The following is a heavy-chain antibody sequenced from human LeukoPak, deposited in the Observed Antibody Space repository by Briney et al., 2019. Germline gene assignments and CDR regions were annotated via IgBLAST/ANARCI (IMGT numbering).Heavy chain of an antibody. CDR1: GGSVNSGSYY. CDR3: ARGNGDLPR. Sequence: SETLSLTCTVSGGSVNSGSYYWSWIPRPPGKGLEWIGYIYYSGSTNYNPSLKSRVTISVDTSKNQFSLKLSSVTAADTAVYYCARGNGDLPRWGQGTLVNVSS. V-gene: IGHV4-61*01. CDR2: IYYSGST. D-gene: IGHD4-17*01. J-gene: IGHJ4*02.